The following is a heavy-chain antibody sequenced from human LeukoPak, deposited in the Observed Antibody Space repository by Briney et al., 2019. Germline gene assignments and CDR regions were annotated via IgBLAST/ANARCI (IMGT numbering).Heavy chain of an antibody. Sequence: GESLKISCKGSGYSFTSYWIGWVRQMPGKGLEWMGIIYPGDSDTRYSPSFQGQVTISADKSISTAYLRWSSLEASDTAMYYCARLRPQDAFDIWGQGTMVTVSS. V-gene: IGHV5-51*01. J-gene: IGHJ3*02. CDR3: ARLRPQDAFDI. CDR2: IYPGDSDT. CDR1: GYSFTSYW.